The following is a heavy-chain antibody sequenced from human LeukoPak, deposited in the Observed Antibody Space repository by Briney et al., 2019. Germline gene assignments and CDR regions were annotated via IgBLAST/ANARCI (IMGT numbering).Heavy chain of an antibody. CDR2: ISYDGSDE. D-gene: IGHD3-10*01. CDR1: GFTFSSYA. V-gene: IGHV3-30*04. J-gene: IGHJ4*02. Sequence: GGSLRLSCAASGFTFSSYAMHWVRQAPGKGLEWVSIISYDGSDEKFADSVKGRFTISRDNSKNMVFLQMNSMRAEDTAVYYCARDQGATLVRGVTPYLDYWGQGTLVSVSS. CDR3: ARDQGATLVRGVTPYLDY.